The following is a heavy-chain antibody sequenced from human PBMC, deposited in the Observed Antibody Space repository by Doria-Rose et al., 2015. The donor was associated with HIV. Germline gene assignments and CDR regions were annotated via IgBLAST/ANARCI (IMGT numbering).Heavy chain of an antibody. V-gene: IGHV2-26*01. D-gene: IGHD6-13*01. Sequence: QVTLKESGPVLVKPTETLTLTCTVSGVSLSSPGMGVSWIRRPPGKALEWLANIFSDDERSYKTSRKSRLTISRGTSKSQVVLTMTDMDPVDTATYYCARIKSSRWYHKYYFDFRGQGTLVIVSA. CDR1: GVSLSSPGMG. CDR3: ARIKSSRWYHKYYFDF. CDR2: IFSDDER. J-gene: IGHJ4*02.